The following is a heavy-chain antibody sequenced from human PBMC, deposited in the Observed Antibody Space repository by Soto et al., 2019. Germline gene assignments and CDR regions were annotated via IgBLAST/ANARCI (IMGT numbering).Heavy chain of an antibody. Sequence: TSETLSLTCTVSGGSVSSGSYYWSWIRQPPGKGPEWIGYIYYSGSTNYNPSLKSRVTISVDTSKNQFSLKLSSVTAADTAVYYCARGGTMVRGVIITNHYFDYWGQGTLVTVSS. CDR1: GGSVSSGSYY. V-gene: IGHV4-61*01. D-gene: IGHD3-10*01. CDR2: IYYSGST. J-gene: IGHJ4*02. CDR3: ARGGTMVRGVIITNHYFDY.